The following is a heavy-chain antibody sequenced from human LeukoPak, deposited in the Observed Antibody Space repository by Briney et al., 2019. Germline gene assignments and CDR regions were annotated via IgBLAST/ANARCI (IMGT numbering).Heavy chain of an antibody. J-gene: IGHJ4*02. CDR3: ARGRVDDY. V-gene: IGHV3-7*03. CDR2: IKQDGSEK. Sequence: GGSLRLSCAASRFTFSNFWLTWVSQARGKGLEWVANIKQDGSEKYYVDSVKGRFTISRDNAKNSLYLQMNSLRAEDTAVYYCARGRVDDYWGQGSLVTVSS. CDR1: RFTFSNFW.